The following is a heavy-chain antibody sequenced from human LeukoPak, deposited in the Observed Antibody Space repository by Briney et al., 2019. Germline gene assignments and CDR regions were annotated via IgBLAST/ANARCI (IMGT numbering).Heavy chain of an antibody. Sequence: QSGRSLRLSCAASGFTFSSYAMHWVRQAPGKGLEWVAVISYDGSNKYYADSVKGRFTISRDNAKNSLYLQMNSLRAEDTAVYYCARTPLDYYYGMDVWGQGTTVTVSS. J-gene: IGHJ6*02. CDR3: ARTPLDYYYGMDV. CDR2: ISYDGSNK. V-gene: IGHV3-30-3*01. CDR1: GFTFSSYA.